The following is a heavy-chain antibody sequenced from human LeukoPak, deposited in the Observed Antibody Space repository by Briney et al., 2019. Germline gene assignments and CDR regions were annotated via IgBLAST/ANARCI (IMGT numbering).Heavy chain of an antibody. J-gene: IGHJ4*02. CDR1: GGSISSGGYY. V-gene: IGHV4-31*03. CDR3: ARVRYGGNSEVDY. Sequence: PSQTLSLTCTVSGGSISSGGYYWSWIRQHPGKDLEWIGYIYYSGSTHYNPSLKSRVTISIDASKNQFSLKLSSVSAADTAVYYCARVRYGGNSEVDYWGQGTLVTVSS. D-gene: IGHD4-23*01. CDR2: IYYSGST.